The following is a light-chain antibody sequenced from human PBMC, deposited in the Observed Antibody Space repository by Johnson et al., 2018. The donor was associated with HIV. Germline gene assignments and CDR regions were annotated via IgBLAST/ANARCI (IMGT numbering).Light chain of an antibody. CDR1: SSNIGNNY. V-gene: IGLV1-51*01. J-gene: IGLJ1*01. Sequence: QSVLTQPPSVSAAPGQKVTISCSGSSSNIGNNYVSWYQQLPGTAPKLLIYDNNKRPSGIPDRFSGSKSGTSATLGITGLQTGDEADYYCGTWDSSLSAPCVCETGSKVTVL. CDR3: GTWDSSLSAPCV. CDR2: DNN.